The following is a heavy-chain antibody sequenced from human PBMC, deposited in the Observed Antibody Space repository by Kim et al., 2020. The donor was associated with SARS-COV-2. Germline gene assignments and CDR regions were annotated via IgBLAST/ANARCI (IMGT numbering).Heavy chain of an antibody. CDR3: VSGYDSFSLDF. CDR2: IDANSGDT. D-gene: IGHD5-12*01. Sequence: ASVKVSCEASGHTFSGNYIHWVRQAPGQRLEWMGRIDANSGDTDYAKRSQGRVAMTVDTSISTAYMALRSLRADDTAVYFCVSGYDSFSLDFWGQGTLVT. CDR1: GHTFSGNY. V-gene: IGHV1-2*06. J-gene: IGHJ4*02.